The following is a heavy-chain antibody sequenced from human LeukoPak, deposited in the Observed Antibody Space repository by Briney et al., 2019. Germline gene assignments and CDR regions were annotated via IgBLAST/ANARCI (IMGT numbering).Heavy chain of an antibody. V-gene: IGHV3-30*18. J-gene: IGHJ3*02. D-gene: IGHD2-2*01. CDR3: AKDPGGGCSTTTCYGDAVDI. CDR2: ISYDGSNK. Sequence: PGGSLRLSCAASGFPFSTYGMHWVRQAPGKGLEWVAVISYDGSNKFYGESVKGRFTISRDNSKNTLYLQVNSLRVEDTAVYYCAKDPGGGCSTTTCYGDAVDIWGQGTVVTVSS. CDR1: GFPFSTYG.